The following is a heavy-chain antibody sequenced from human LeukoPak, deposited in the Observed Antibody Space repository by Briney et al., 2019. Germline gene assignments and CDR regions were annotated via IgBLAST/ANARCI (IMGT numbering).Heavy chain of an antibody. Sequence: PGGSLRLSCAASGCTFSSYGMHWVRQAPGKGLEWVAFIRYDGTNKYYADSVKGRFTISRGNSKNTLYLQMNSLRPEDTAVYSCAKVEGGGILRYFEYWGQGTLVAVSS. CDR3: AKVEGGGILRYFEY. CDR1: GCTFSSYG. V-gene: IGHV3-30*02. D-gene: IGHD3-16*01. J-gene: IGHJ4*02. CDR2: IRYDGTNK.